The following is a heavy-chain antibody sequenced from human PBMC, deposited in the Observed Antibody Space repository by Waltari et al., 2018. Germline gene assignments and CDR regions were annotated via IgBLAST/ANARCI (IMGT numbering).Heavy chain of an antibody. J-gene: IGHJ4*02. CDR1: GFTFSSYE. V-gene: IGHV3-48*03. Sequence: EVQLVESGGGLVQPGGSLRLSCAASGFTFSSYEMNWVRQAPGKVLEWVSYISSSGSTIYYADSVKGRFTISRDNSKNTVYLQMNSLRAEDTALYYCARFSHKDYWGQGILVTVSS. CDR3: ARFSHKDY. CDR2: ISSSGSTI.